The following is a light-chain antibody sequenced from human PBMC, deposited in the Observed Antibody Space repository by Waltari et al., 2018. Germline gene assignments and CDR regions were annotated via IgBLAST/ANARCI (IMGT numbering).Light chain of an antibody. J-gene: IGLJ3*02. Sequence: SALTQPAAVSGSPGQSITISCSGTSSEVGASNLISCYQQHPGKVPTLMIYEVNKRPSGVSNRFSGSKSDNTASLTISGLQAEDEADYYCCSYAGRSTLVFGGGTKLTVL. V-gene: IGLV2-23*02. CDR1: SSEVGASNL. CDR3: CSYAGRSTLV. CDR2: EVN.